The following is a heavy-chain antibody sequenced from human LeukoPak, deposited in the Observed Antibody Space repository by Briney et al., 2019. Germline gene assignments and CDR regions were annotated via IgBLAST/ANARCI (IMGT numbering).Heavy chain of an antibody. CDR3: VRTPTCSSGTCYPNWFDS. CDR1: GYSFTNNW. CDR2: VYPGDSHT. D-gene: IGHD2-15*01. J-gene: IGHJ5*01. Sequence: NPGESLKISCQGSGYSFTNNWIGWVRHMPGEGLDWMAIVYPGDSHTKYNPSFQGQVTTSADKSSSTAYLQWISLRASDTAIYYCVRTPTCSSGTCYPNWFDSWGQGTLVTVSS. V-gene: IGHV5-51*01.